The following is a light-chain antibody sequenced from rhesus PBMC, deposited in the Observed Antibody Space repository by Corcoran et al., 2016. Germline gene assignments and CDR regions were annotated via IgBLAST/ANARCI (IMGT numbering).Light chain of an antibody. J-gene: IGKJ2*01. CDR2: YAS. Sequence: DIQMTQSPSSLSASVGDRVTITCRASQGIRSFLAWYQQKPGKAPKPLIQYASKLESGVPSRFSGSGAGTDFTLTISSLQPEDFATYYCQQYNSDPYSFGQRTKVEIK. CDR1: QGIRSF. V-gene: IGKV1-37*01. CDR3: QQYNSDPYS.